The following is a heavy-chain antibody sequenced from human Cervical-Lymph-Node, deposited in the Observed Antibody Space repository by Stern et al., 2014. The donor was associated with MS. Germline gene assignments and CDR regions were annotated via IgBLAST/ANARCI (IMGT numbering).Heavy chain of an antibody. Sequence: VQLVESGGGLVKPGGSLRLSCAASGFTFSSYSMNWVRQAPGKGLEWVSSISSSSSYIYYADSVKGRFTISRDNAKNSLYLQMNSLRAEDTAVYYCARDNPYSGSYYNWFDPWGQGTLVTVSS. J-gene: IGHJ5*02. D-gene: IGHD1-26*01. CDR1: GFTFSSYS. CDR3: ARDNPYSGSYYNWFDP. V-gene: IGHV3-21*01. CDR2: ISSSSSYI.